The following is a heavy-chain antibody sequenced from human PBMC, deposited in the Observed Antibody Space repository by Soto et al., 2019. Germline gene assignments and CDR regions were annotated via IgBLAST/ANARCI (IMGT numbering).Heavy chain of an antibody. CDR3: AKGQAWLRFNALLDY. D-gene: IGHD5-12*01. CDR2: ISGSGGST. J-gene: IGHJ4*02. V-gene: IGHV3-23*01. Sequence: GGSLRLSCAASGFTFSSYAMSWVRQAPGKGLEWVSAISGSGGSTYYADSVKGRFTISRDNSKNTLYLQMNSLRAEDTAVYYCAKGQAWLRFNALLDYWGQGTLVTVSS. CDR1: GFTFSSYA.